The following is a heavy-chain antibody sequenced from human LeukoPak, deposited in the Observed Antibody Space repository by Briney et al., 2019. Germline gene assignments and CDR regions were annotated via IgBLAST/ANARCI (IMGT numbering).Heavy chain of an antibody. CDR2: INHSGST. J-gene: IGHJ4*02. V-gene: IGHV4-34*01. D-gene: IGHD3-22*01. Sequence: PSETLSLTCAVYGGSFSGYYWSWIRQPPGKGLEWIGEINHSGSTNYNPSLKSRVTISVDTSKNQFSLKLNSVTAADTAIYYCARASGYYYGDLDYWGQGTLVTVSS. CDR1: GGSFSGYY. CDR3: ARASGYYYGDLDY.